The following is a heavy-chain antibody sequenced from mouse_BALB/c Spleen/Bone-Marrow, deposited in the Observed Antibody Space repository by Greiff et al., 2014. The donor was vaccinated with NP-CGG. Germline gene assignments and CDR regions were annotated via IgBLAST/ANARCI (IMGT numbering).Heavy chain of an antibody. V-gene: IGHV14-3*02. CDR1: GFNIKDTY. CDR3: ASYRYAYYFDV. D-gene: IGHD2-14*01. CDR2: IDPANGNT. J-gene: IGHJ1*01. Sequence: VQLKQSGAEPVKPGASVKLSCTASGFNIKDTYMHWVKQRPEQGLEWIGRIDPANGNTKYDPKFQGKATITADTSSNTAYLQLSSLTSEDTAVYYCASYRYAYYFDVWGAGTTVTVSS.